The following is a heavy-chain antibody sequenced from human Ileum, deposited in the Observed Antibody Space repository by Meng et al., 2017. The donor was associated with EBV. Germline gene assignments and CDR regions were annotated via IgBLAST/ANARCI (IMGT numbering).Heavy chain of an antibody. CDR3: ASGFGDFRDN. V-gene: IGHV1-46*01. J-gene: IGHJ1*01. Sequence: QVPLLHSWAHVTNPAALVKVSCKPSGYTFTTYTMHWVLQSPGQGLEWMGRINSYNHQTSTAEKFQGRLTLAIDTSTNTLFMELNSLTSDDTAVYYCASGFGDFRDNWGQGTLVTVSS. D-gene: IGHD4-17*01. CDR1: GYTFTTYT. CDR2: INSYNHQT.